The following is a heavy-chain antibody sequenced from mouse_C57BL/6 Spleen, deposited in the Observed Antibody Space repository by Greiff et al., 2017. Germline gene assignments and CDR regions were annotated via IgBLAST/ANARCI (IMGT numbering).Heavy chain of an antibody. CDR2: IDPETGGT. CDR3: TRPGMGYYYAMDY. J-gene: IGHJ4*01. V-gene: IGHV1-15*01. Sequence: VQLQQSGAELVRPGASVTLSCKASGYTFTDYEMHWVKQTPVHGLEWIGAIDPETGGTAYNQKFKGKAILTADKSSSTAYMELRSLTSEDSAVYYCTRPGMGYYYAMDYWGQGTSVTVSS. D-gene: IGHD2-3*01. CDR1: GYTFTDYE.